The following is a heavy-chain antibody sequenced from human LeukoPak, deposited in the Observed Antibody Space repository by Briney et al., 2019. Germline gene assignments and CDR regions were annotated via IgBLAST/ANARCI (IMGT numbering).Heavy chain of an antibody. J-gene: IGHJ6*02. D-gene: IGHD3-10*01. CDR3: ARTPMVRSANWGYGMDV. CDR2: IYTSGST. CDR1: GGSISSYY. V-gene: IGHV4-4*07. Sequence: SETLSLTCTVSGGSISSYYWSWIRQPAGKGLEWIGRIYTSGSTNYNPPLKSRVTMSVDTSKNQFSLKLSSVTAADTAVYYCARTPMVRSANWGYGMDVWGQGTTVTVSS.